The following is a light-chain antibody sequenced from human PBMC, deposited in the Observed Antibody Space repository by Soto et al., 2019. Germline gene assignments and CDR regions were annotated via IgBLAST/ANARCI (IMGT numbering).Light chain of an antibody. CDR3: LQDYNYPWT. V-gene: IGKV1-5*01. CDR2: DAS. J-gene: IGKJ1*01. Sequence: DIHMTQSPSTLSGSVGDRVTITCRASQTISSWLAWYQQKPGKAPKLLIYDASSLESGVPSRFSGSGSGTTFTLTISSLQPDDFATYYCLQDYNYPWTFGQGTKVDI. CDR1: QTISSW.